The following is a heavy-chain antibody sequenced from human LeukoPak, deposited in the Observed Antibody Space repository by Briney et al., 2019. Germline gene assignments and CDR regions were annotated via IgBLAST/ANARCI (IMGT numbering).Heavy chain of an antibody. CDR2: INSDGSST. J-gene: IGHJ6*03. D-gene: IGHD6-6*01. CDR1: GFTFSIYW. Sequence: GGSLRLSCAASGFTFSIYWMHWVRQAPGKGLVWVSRINSDGSSTSYADSVKGRFIISRDNAKNTLYLQMNSLRAEDTAVYYCAATTGLCSSSSGPYYYYYMDVWGKGTTVTVSS. CDR3: AATTGLCSSSSGPYYYYYMDV. V-gene: IGHV3-74*01.